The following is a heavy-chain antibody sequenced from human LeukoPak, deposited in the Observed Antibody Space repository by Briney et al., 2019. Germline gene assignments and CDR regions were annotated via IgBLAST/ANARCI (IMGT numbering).Heavy chain of an antibody. J-gene: IGHJ4*02. CDR1: GFSFSSYS. D-gene: IGHD5-18*01. CDR3: ARALSYSYGSMDF. CDR2: ISSGSKYI. V-gene: IGHV3-21*01. Sequence: GGSLRLSCAASGFSFSSYSMNWVRQAPGKGLEWASSISSGSKYIYNADSLRGRFTISRDNAKNSLYLQMNSLRAEDTAVYYCARALSYSYGSMDFWGQGTLVIVSS.